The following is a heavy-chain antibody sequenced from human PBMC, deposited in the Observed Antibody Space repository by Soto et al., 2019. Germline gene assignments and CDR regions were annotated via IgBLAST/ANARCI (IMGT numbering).Heavy chain of an antibody. D-gene: IGHD3-10*01. CDR3: TRAQFYSGSGNYHNLMFDP. CDR2: IYESGTI. CDR1: GGSIGGAGYS. Sequence: SETLSLTCAVSGGSIGGAGYSWSWIRQPPGGGLDWIGYIYESGTILYNPSLKTRLTISLNWSDKQFSLTLNSVTAADTAVYYCTRAQFYSGSGNYHNLMFDPWGQGTQVTVSS. V-gene: IGHV4-30-2*01. J-gene: IGHJ5*02.